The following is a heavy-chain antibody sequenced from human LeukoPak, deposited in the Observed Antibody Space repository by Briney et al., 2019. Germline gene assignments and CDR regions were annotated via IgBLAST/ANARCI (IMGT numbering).Heavy chain of an antibody. CDR2: IIPIFGTA. V-gene: IGHV1-69*01. J-gene: IGHJ5*02. Sequence: SVKVSCKASGGTFNSYAISWVRQAPGQGLEWMGGIIPIFGTANYAQKFQGRVTITADESTSTAYMELSSLRSEDTAVYYCAMGLWFGEPNWFDPWGQGTLVTVSS. CDR1: GGTFNSYA. D-gene: IGHD3-10*01. CDR3: AMGLWFGEPNWFDP.